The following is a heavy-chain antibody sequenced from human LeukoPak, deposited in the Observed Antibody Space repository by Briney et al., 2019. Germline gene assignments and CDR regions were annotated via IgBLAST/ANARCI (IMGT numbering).Heavy chain of an antibody. D-gene: IGHD2-2*01. Sequence: ASVKVSCKASGYTFTSYGISWVRQAPGQGLEWMGWISAYNGNTNYAQKLQGRVTMTTDTSTSTAYMELRSLRSDDTAVYYCARESLCSSTSCLVSDYWGREPWSPSPQ. J-gene: IGHJ4*02. CDR1: GYTFTSYG. CDR2: ISAYNGNT. CDR3: ARESLCSSTSCLVSDY. V-gene: IGHV1-18*01.